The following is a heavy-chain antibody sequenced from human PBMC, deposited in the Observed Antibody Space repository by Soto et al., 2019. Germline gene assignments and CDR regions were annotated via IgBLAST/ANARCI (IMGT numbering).Heavy chain of an antibody. CDR2: INPNSGGT. CDR3: ARDGALRYGNITYYYYGMDV. D-gene: IGHD3-9*01. Sequence: ASVKVSCKASGYTFTGYYMHWVRQAPGQGLEWMGWINPNSGGTNYAQKFQGRVTMTRDTSISTAYMELSRLRSDDTAVYYCARDGALRYGNITYYYYGMDVWGQGTTVTVSS. CDR1: GYTFTGYY. V-gene: IGHV1-2*02. J-gene: IGHJ6*02.